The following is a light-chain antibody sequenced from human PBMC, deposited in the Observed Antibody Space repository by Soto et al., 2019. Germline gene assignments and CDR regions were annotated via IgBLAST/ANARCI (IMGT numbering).Light chain of an antibody. CDR1: QGISNF. Sequence: DFQMTQSPSSLSASVGDRVTITCRASQGISNFLAWYQQKPGKGPELLIYAASTLQSGVPSRFSGSGSGTDFTLTISSLEPEDVAIYFCHKYTSAPRTFGQGTKVEIK. CDR2: AAS. CDR3: HKYTSAPRT. V-gene: IGKV1-27*01. J-gene: IGKJ1*01.